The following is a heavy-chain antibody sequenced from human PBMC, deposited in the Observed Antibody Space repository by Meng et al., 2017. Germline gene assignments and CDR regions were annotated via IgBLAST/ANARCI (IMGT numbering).Heavy chain of an antibody. Sequence: SVKVSCKASGGTFSSYAISWVRQAPGQGLEWMGGIIPIFGTANYAQKFQGRVTITTDESTSTAYMELSSLRSEDTAVYYCSRDQYYYDSSGYRLNVDDYWGQGTLVTVSS. J-gene: IGHJ4*02. CDR2: IIPIFGTA. CDR1: GGTFSSYA. D-gene: IGHD3-22*01. CDR3: SRDQYYYDSSGYRLNVDDY. V-gene: IGHV1-69*05.